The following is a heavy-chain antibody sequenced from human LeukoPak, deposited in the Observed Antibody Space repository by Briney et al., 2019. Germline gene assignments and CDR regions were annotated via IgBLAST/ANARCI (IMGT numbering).Heavy chain of an antibody. J-gene: IGHJ4*02. D-gene: IGHD3-3*01. CDR1: GFTFSSYS. V-gene: IGHV3-21*01. Sequence: AGSLRLSCAASGFTFSSYSMNWVRQAPGKGLEWVSSISSSSSYIYYADSVKGRFTISRDNAKNSLYLQMNSLRAEDTAVYYCARDLFDFWSGYPYYFDYWGQGTLVTVS. CDR3: ARDLFDFWSGYPYYFDY. CDR2: ISSSSSYI.